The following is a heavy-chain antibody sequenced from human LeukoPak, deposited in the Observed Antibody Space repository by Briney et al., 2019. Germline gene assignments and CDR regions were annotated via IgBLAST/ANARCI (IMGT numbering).Heavy chain of an antibody. Sequence: PGGSLRLSCAASGFTVSSNYMSWVRQAPGKGLEWVAVISYDGSNKYYADSVKGRFTISRDNSKNTLFLQMNSLRAEDTAVYYCAKGGTTVANVWDYWGQGTQVTVSS. V-gene: IGHV3-30*18. J-gene: IGHJ4*02. D-gene: IGHD4-23*01. CDR2: ISYDGSNK. CDR1: GFTVSSNY. CDR3: AKGGTTVANVWDY.